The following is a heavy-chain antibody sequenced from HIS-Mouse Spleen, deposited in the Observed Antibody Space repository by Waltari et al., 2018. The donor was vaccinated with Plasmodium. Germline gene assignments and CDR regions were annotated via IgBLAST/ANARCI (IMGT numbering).Heavy chain of an antibody. D-gene: IGHD6-13*01. V-gene: IGHV3-7*01. CDR3: ASSWYWYFDL. Sequence: EVQLVESGGGLVQPGGSLRLSCASSGFTFSSYWMSWVRQAPGKGLEWVDNIKQYGSEKYYVDSVKGRVTISRDNAKNSRYLQMNSLRAEDTAVYYCASSWYWYFDLWGRGTLVTVSS. CDR2: IKQYGSEK. J-gene: IGHJ2*01. CDR1: GFTFSSYW.